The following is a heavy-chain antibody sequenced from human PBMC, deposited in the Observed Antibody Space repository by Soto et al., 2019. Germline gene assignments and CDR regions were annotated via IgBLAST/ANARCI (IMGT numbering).Heavy chain of an antibody. CDR2: IFYSGYN. CDR1: GDNISSVDYY. Sequence: PSETLSLTCTVSGDNISSVDYYWSWIRQSPGKGLEWIGYIFYSGYNYYNPSLKSRLSMSVDTSKNQFSLRLTSVTAADTAVYFCARLNPIVVVPTPMGWFDPWGQGTLVTVSS. D-gene: IGHD2-2*01. V-gene: IGHV4-30-4*08. J-gene: IGHJ5*02. CDR3: ARLNPIVVVPTPMGWFDP.